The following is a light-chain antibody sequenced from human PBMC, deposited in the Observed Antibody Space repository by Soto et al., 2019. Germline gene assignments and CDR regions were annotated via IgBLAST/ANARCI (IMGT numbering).Light chain of an antibody. V-gene: IGLV2-23*02. CDR1: HSDVGRFNL. J-gene: IGLJ1*01. CDR3: CTYATGGTYV. Sequence: QPVLTQPASVSGFPRQSITISCTGTHSDVGRFNLVSWYQHHPQKAPKLIIFGVTERPSGISNRFSASKSGNTASLTISGLQAEDEADYYCCTYATGGTYVFGTGTKVTVL. CDR2: GVT.